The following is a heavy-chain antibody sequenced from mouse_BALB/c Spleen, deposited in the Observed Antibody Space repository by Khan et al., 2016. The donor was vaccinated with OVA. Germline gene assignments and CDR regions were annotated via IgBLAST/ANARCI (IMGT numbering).Heavy chain of an antibody. CDR3: ARSASYWFCDV. D-gene: IGHD6-1*01. J-gene: IGHJ1*01. CDR1: GYTFTNYG. V-gene: IGHV9-3-1*01. Sequence: QIQLVQSGPELKKPGETVKISCKASGYTFTNYGMNWVKQAPGKGLKWMGWINTYTGEPTYADDFKGRFAFSLETSANTAYLQSNNLKKEDTATYFCARSASYWFCDVWGAGTTVTVSS. CDR2: INTYTGEP.